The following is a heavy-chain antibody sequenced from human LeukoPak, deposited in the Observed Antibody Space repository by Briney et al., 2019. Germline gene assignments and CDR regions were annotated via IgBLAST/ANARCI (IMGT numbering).Heavy chain of an antibody. J-gene: IGHJ4*02. Sequence: SQTLSLTCTVSGGSISSGGYYWSWIRQHPGKGLEWIGYIYYSGSTNYNPSLKSRVTISVDTSKNQFSLKLNSVTAADTAVYYCAGVSRRHLDYWGQGTLVTVSS. CDR3: AGVSRRHLDY. CDR1: GGSISSGGYY. V-gene: IGHV4-31*03. CDR2: IYYSGST.